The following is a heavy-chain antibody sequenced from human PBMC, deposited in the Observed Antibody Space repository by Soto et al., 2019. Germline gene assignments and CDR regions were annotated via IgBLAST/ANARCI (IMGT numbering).Heavy chain of an antibody. J-gene: IGHJ4*02. CDR3: GRDLGGAYGAFDH. CDR1: GASISTSY. CDR2: IYSSGTT. D-gene: IGHD4-17*01. Sequence: QVQLQESGPGLVKPSETLSLTCTVSGASISTSYWSWIRLPPGKGLEWIGYIYSSGTTKYNPSLKSRVAISIETSKNQFSLKLSSVTAADTAIYYCGRDLGGAYGAFDHWGQGTLVTVSS. V-gene: IGHV4-59*01.